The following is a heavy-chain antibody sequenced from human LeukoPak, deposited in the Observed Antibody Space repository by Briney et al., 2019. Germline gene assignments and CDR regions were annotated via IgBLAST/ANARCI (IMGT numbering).Heavy chain of an antibody. CDR2: IAHHGNNK. D-gene: IGHD2-8*02. CDR3: AKDGSWSCTD. Sequence: GGSLRLSCAASGFTFSRSAMHWVRQGPGKGLERVAYIAHHGNNKYYADSVKGRFTISRDNSKGTLFLQMNSLRVDDTAVYYCAKDGSWSCTDWGQGTLVRVSS. J-gene: IGHJ4*02. V-gene: IGHV3-30*02. CDR1: GFTFSRSA.